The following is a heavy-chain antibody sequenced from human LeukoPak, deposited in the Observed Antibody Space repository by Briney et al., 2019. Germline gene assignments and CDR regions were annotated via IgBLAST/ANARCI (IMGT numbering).Heavy chain of an antibody. Sequence: SQTLSLTCAISGDSVSINRAAWNWIRQSPSRGLEWLGRTYYRSKWYNDYAVSVKSRITINPDTSKNQFSLQLNSVTPEDTAVYYCVRDDGIGLDAFDIWGQVTMVTVSS. CDR2: TYYRSKWYN. CDR3: VRDDGIGLDAFDI. D-gene: IGHD1-14*01. V-gene: IGHV6-1*01. J-gene: IGHJ3*02. CDR1: GDSVSINRAA.